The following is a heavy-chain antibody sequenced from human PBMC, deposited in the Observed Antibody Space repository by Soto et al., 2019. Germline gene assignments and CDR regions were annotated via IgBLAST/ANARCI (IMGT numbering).Heavy chain of an antibody. J-gene: IGHJ4*02. V-gene: IGHV3-7*01. CDR2: IKPDGSES. CDR1: GFTFSRHY. CDR3: AIEEWWRVEF. D-gene: IGHD2-15*01. Sequence: EVQLAESGGGLVQPGGSLRLSCVASGFTFSRHYMTWVRQAPGKGLESVAKIKPDGSESYDVDSVRGRFTFSRDKAKNSLSLQMNSMRDEDTAVYYGAIEEWWRVEFWGQGTLVTVSS.